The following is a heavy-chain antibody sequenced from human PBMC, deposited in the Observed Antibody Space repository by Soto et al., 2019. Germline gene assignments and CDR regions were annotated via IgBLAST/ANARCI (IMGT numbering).Heavy chain of an antibody. Sequence: QPGGSLRLSCAASGFTVSSNYMTWVRQAPGKGLEWVSVIYSGGSTYYADSVKDRFTISRDNSKNTLYLQMNSLRAEDTAVYYCGRSPYSSSWYDYWGQGTLVTVSS. D-gene: IGHD6-13*01. J-gene: IGHJ4*02. V-gene: IGHV3-53*01. CDR2: IYSGGST. CDR1: GFTVSSNY. CDR3: GRSPYSSSWYDY.